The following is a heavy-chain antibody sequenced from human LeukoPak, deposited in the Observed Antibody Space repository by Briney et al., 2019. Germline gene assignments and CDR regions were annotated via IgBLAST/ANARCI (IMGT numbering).Heavy chain of an antibody. CDR1: GDSITSGGYY. CDR2: IYYSGST. V-gene: IGHV4-31*03. J-gene: IGHJ5*02. CDR3: AREMDYYDSGGYYLQWFDP. D-gene: IGHD3-22*01. Sequence: PSETLSLTCTVSGDSITSGGYYWSWIRQHAGKGLEWIGYIYYSGSTSYNPSLKSRVTISLDTSGNQFSLKLSSATAADTAVYYCAREMDYYDSGGYYLQWFDPWGQGTLVTVSS.